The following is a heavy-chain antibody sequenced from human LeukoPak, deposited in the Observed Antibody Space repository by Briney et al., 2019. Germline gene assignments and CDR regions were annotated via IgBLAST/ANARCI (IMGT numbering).Heavy chain of an antibody. Sequence: GGSLRLSCAASGFTFSSYGTHWVRQAPGKGLEWVAFIRYDGSNKYYADSVKGRFTISRDNSKNTLYLQMNSLRAEDTAVYYCAVTLRFLEWSSFDYWGQGTLVTVSS. J-gene: IGHJ4*02. CDR2: IRYDGSNK. CDR3: AVTLRFLEWSSFDY. D-gene: IGHD3-3*01. V-gene: IGHV3-30*02. CDR1: GFTFSSYG.